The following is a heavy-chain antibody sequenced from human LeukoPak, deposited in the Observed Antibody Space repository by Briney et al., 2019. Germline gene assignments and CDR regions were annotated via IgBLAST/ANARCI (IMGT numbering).Heavy chain of an antibody. CDR2: IYHSGST. CDR1: GYSISSGYY. Sequence: PSETLSLTCTVSGYSISSGYYWGWIRQPPGKGLEWIGSIYHSGSTYYNPSLKSRVTISVDTSKNQFSLKLSSVTAADTAVYYCARDIDCSGGSCYDYWGQGTLVTVSS. V-gene: IGHV4-38-2*02. J-gene: IGHJ4*02. CDR3: ARDIDCSGGSCYDY. D-gene: IGHD2-15*01.